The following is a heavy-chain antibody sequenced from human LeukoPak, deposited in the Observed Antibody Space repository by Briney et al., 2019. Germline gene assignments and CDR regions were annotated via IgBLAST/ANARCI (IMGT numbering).Heavy chain of an antibody. CDR3: AKDSSSSWFGGDSK. V-gene: IGHV3-30-3*01. J-gene: IGHJ4*02. Sequence: GGSLRLSCAASGFTFSSYAMHWVRQAPGKGLEWGAVISYDGSNKYYADSVKGRFTISRDNSKNTLYLQMNSLRDEDTAVYYCAKDSSSSWFGGDSKWGQGTLVTVSS. CDR1: GFTFSSYA. D-gene: IGHD6-13*01. CDR2: ISYDGSNK.